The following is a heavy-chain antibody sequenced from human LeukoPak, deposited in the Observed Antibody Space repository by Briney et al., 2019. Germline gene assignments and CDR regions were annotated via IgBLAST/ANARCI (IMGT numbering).Heavy chain of an antibody. CDR2: IWYDGSNK. CDR3: ASMTTVTTASDDY. Sequence: GALRLSCAASGFTFRNYGMHWVRQAPGKGLEWVAVIWYDGSNKYYADSVKGRFTISRDNSKNTLYLQMNSLRAEDTAVYYCASMTTVTTASDDYWGQGTLVTVSS. V-gene: IGHV3-33*08. CDR1: GFTFRNYG. D-gene: IGHD4-11*01. J-gene: IGHJ4*02.